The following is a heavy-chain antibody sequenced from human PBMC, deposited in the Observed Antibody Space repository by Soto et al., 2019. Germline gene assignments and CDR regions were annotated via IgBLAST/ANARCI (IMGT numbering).Heavy chain of an antibody. CDR2: MSDSDDNT. Sequence: EVQLLESGGGLVQPGGSLRLSCVASGFTLSSYPMSWVRQAPGKGLEWVSGMSDSDDNTYYADSVKGRVTISRDNSKNPLYLHTNSLTDEDTAVYSCARTDRSSSLFSEYHYGMDVWGQGTTVTVSS. V-gene: IGHV3-23*01. CDR3: ARTDRSSSLFSEYHYGMDV. J-gene: IGHJ6*02. D-gene: IGHD6-6*01. CDR1: GFTLSSYP.